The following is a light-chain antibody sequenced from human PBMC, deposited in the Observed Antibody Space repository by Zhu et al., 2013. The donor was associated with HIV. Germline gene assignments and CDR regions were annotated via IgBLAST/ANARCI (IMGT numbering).Light chain of an antibody. V-gene: IGKV3D-15*01. CDR3: QKCDSVPLT. CDR2: GAS. Sequence: EIVLTQSPATLSVSPGDRVILSCRASQSFSDKLAWYQQKSGQSPRLLIYGASTRAAGIPDRFSGSGSGTDFTLTISSLQPEDVATYYCQKCDSVPLTFGGGTKVEI. J-gene: IGKJ4*01. CDR1: QSFSDK.